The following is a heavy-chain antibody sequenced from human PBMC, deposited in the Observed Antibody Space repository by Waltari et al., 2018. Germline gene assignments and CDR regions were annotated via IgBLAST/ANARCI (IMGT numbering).Heavy chain of an antibody. V-gene: IGHV4-34*01. CDR3: ARAPFLLWFGEASSRFFDY. J-gene: IGHJ4*02. Sequence: QVQLQQWGAGLLKPSETLSLTCAVYGGSFSGYYWSWIRQPPGKGLEWIGEINHSGSTNYNPSLKSRITISVDTSKNQFSLKLSSVTAADTAVYYCARAPFLLWFGEASSRFFDYWGQGTLVTVSS. CDR2: INHSGST. D-gene: IGHD3-10*01. CDR1: GGSFSGYY.